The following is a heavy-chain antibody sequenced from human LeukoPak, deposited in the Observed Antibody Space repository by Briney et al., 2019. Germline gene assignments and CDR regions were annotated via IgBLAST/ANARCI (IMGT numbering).Heavy chain of an antibody. CDR3: TTPGSVYDYYNYYYGMDV. CDR1: GFSLSNAW. J-gene: IGHJ6*02. CDR2: IKSKTDGGTT. D-gene: IGHD5/OR15-5a*01. V-gene: IGHV3-15*01. Sequence: PGGSLRPSCAASGFSLSNAWMSWVRQAPGKGLEWVGRIKSKTDGGTTDYAAPVKGRFTISRDDSKKTLFLQMNSLKTEDTAVYYCTTPGSVYDYYNYYYGMDVWGQGTTVTVSS.